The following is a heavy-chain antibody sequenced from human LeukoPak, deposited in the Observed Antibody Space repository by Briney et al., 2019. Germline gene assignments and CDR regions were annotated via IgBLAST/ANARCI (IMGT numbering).Heavy chain of an antibody. CDR3: ARRGRSPGFAGKFTHYYYMDA. CDR2: LYDSGST. J-gene: IGHJ6*03. CDR1: GGSIISDS. D-gene: IGHD3-10*01. V-gene: IGHV4-59*08. Sequence: SETLSLTCTVSGGSIISDSWTWIRQPPGKELEWIGYLYDSGSTKYNPSLKSRVTISLDTSKSQFSLKVTSVTAADTAVYFCARRGRSPGFAGKFTHYYYMDAWGEGTAVTVSS.